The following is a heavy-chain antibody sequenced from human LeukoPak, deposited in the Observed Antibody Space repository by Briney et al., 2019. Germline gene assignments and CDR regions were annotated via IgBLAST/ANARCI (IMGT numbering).Heavy chain of an antibody. Sequence: SETLSLTCTVSGGSISSYYWSWIRQPPGKGLEWSGYIYYSGSTNYNPSLKSRVTISVDTSKNQFSLKLSSVTAADMAVYYCARVRAKYDSSGYYYLRFFDYRGQGTLVTVSS. CDR1: GGSISSYY. CDR2: IYYSGST. V-gene: IGHV4-59*01. D-gene: IGHD3-22*01. J-gene: IGHJ4*02. CDR3: ARVRAKYDSSGYYYLRFFDY.